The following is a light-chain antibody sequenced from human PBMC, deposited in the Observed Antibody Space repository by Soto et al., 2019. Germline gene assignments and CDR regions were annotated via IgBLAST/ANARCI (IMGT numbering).Light chain of an antibody. CDR2: AAS. CDR1: QGISSY. Sequence: AIRMTQSPSSLSASTGDRVTITCRASQGISSYLAWYQQKPGKAPKLLIYAASTLQSGVPSRFSGSGSGTDFPLTSRCMQSEDFATYYCQQYYSYPPYTFGQGTKLEIK. V-gene: IGKV1-8*01. J-gene: IGKJ2*01. CDR3: QQYYSYPPYT.